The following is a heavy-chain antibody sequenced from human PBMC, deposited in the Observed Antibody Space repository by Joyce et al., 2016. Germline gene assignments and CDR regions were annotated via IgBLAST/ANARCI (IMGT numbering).Heavy chain of an antibody. CDR2: IYSGGST. Sequence: EVQLVESGGGLIQPGGSLRLSCAASGFTVSGNYMSWVRQAPGKGLEWVSGIYSGGSTYYADSVKGRFTISRDNSKNTLDLQMNSLRAEDTAVYYCASQYQHRYYYYGMDVWGQGTTVTVSS. CDR1: GFTVSGNY. J-gene: IGHJ6*02. V-gene: IGHV3-53*01. D-gene: IGHD3-3*02. CDR3: ASQYQHRYYYYGMDV.